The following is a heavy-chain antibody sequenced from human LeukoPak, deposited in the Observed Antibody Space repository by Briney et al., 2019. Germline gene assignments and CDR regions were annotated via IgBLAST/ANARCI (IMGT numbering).Heavy chain of an antibody. D-gene: IGHD2-15*01. CDR1: GGSNSYYY. V-gene: IGHV4-4*07. Sequence: SETLSLTCTVSGGSNSYYYWTWIRQPAGKGLEWIGRISSSGTTNYTPSLRSRVTLSLDMSGNQFSLKLSSVTAADTAVYFCAREGCSGGVCYFDYWGRGTLVTVSS. CDR2: ISSSGTT. CDR3: AREGCSGGVCYFDY. J-gene: IGHJ4*02.